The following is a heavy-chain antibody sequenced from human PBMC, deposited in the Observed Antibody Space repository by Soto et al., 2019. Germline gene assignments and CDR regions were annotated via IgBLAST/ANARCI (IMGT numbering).Heavy chain of an antibody. V-gene: IGHV3-21*01. CDR1: GFTFSSYS. Sequence: EVQLVESGGGLVKPGGSLRLSCAASGFTFSSYSMNWVRQAPGKGLEWVSSISSSSSYIYYADSVKGRFTISRDNAKNSLYLQINSLRAADTAVYYCASLITRYSSSGKYYYYGMDVWGQGTTVNVSS. J-gene: IGHJ6*02. D-gene: IGHD6-13*01. CDR2: ISSSSSYI. CDR3: ASLITRYSSSGKYYYYGMDV.